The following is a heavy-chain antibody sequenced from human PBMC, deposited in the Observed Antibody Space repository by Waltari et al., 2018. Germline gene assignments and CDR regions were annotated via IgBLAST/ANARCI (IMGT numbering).Heavy chain of an antibody. CDR2: IIPILGIA. V-gene: IGHV1-69*02. CDR3: ARRYYDILTGYYYFDY. D-gene: IGHD3-9*01. J-gene: IGHJ4*02. CDR1: GGTFSSYT. Sequence: QVQLVQSGAEVKKPGSSVKVSCKASGGTFSSYTISWVRQAPGQGLEWMGRIIPILGIANYAQKFQGRVTITADESTSTAYMELSSLRSEDTAVYYCARRYYDILTGYYYFDYWGQGTLVTVSS.